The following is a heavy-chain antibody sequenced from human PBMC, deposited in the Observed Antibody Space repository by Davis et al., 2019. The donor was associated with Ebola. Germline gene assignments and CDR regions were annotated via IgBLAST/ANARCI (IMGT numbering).Heavy chain of an antibody. V-gene: IGHV3-33*01. J-gene: IGHJ6*02. CDR3: ARAVGSGGYYYYYYGMDV. D-gene: IGHD6-25*01. CDR1: GFTFSSYG. CDR2: IWYDGSNK. Sequence: GESLKISCAASGFTFSSYGMHWVRQAPGKGLEWVAVIWYDGSNKYYADSVKGRFTISRDNSKNTLYLQMNSLRAEDTAVYYCARAVGSGGYYYYYYGMDVWGQGTTVTVSS.